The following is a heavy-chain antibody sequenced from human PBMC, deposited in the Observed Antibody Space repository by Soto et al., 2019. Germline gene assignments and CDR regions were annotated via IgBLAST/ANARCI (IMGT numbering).Heavy chain of an antibody. CDR3: SRVKWFGELFAQPSSAY. D-gene: IGHD3-10*01. Sequence: SETLSLACTVSGGSISSGGYYWSWIRQHPGKGLEWIGYIYYSGSTYYNPSLKSRVTISVDTSKNQFSLKLSSLTAADTAVYYCSRVKWFGELFAQPSSAYWGQGTLVTVSS. J-gene: IGHJ4*02. V-gene: IGHV4-31*03. CDR1: GGSISSGGYY. CDR2: IYYSGST.